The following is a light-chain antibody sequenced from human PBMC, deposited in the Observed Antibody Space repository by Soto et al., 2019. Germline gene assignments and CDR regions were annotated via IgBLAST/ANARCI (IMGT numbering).Light chain of an antibody. CDR2: KAS. J-gene: IGKJ1*01. CDR1: QSISNW. CDR3: QQYNSYWA. Sequence: DIHMTQSPSTLSASVCDRCTITCRASQSISNWLAWYQHKPGKAPKLLIYKASSLRSGVPSRFSGSGSGTEFTLTISSLQPDDFATYYCQQYNSYWAFGQGTKVDIK. V-gene: IGKV1-5*03.